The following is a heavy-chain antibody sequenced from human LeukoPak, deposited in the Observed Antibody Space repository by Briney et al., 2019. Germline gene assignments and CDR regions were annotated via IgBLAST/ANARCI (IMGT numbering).Heavy chain of an antibody. CDR1: GGSFSGYY. V-gene: IGHV4-34*01. D-gene: IGHD6-13*01. CDR3: ARVVITAAAGIGAFDI. J-gene: IGHJ3*02. Sequence: PETLSLTCAVYGGSFSGYYWSWIRQPPGKGLEWIGEINHSGSTNYNPSLKSRVTISVDTSKNQFSLKLSSVTAADTAVYYCARVVITAAAGIGAFDIWGQGTMVTVSS. CDR2: INHSGST.